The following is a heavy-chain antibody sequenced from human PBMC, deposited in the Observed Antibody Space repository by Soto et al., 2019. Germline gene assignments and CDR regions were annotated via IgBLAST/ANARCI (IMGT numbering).Heavy chain of an antibody. CDR3: ARQQLLPFYYALDV. D-gene: IGHD1-26*01. CDR1: GGSISGYY. CDR2: IYYRGST. V-gene: IGHV4-59*01. Sequence: LETLSLTCNVSGGSISGYYWSWIRQSPGKGLEYIGYIYYRGSTNYSSSLKSRVTMSVDTSRNQFSLKMNSVTAADTAVYYCARQQLLPFYYALDVWGQGTTVTVSS. J-gene: IGHJ6*02.